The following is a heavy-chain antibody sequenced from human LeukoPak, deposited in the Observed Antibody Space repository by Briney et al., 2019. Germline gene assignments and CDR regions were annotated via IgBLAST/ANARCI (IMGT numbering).Heavy chain of an antibody. J-gene: IGHJ4*02. D-gene: IGHD3-10*01. V-gene: IGHV3-48*03. Sequence: GGSLRVSSVASVVTFFGSVMYWVRPTPGEGREWVSYISSSGSTIYYADAVMGRFTISRDNAKNSLYLQMNSLRAEDTAVYYCASGGFGELSHDYWGQGTLVTVSS. CDR2: ISSSGSTI. CDR3: ASGGFGELSHDY. CDR1: VVTFFGSV.